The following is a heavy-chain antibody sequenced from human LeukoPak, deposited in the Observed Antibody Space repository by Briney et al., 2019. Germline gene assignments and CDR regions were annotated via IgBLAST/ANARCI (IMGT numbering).Heavy chain of an antibody. Sequence: ASVKVSCKASGYTFIIYGISWVRQAPGQGLEWMGWISTYNGNTNYAQNLQGRVTMTTDTSTSTAYMELRSLRSDDTAVYYCARGTGSLVDLNFDYWGQGTLVTVSS. CDR2: ISTYNGNT. D-gene: IGHD1-26*01. CDR3: ARGTGSLVDLNFDY. CDR1: GYTFIIYG. J-gene: IGHJ4*02. V-gene: IGHV1-18*01.